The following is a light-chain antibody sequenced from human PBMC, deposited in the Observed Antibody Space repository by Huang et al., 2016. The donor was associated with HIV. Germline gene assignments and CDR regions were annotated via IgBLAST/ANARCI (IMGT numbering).Light chain of an antibody. V-gene: IGKV4-1*01. J-gene: IGKJ1*01. CDR2: WAS. CDR1: QSGLHTSNNRNY. CDR3: QQYYNPPWT. Sequence: DIVMTQSPDSLAVSLGERSTIILKSRQSGLHTSNNRNYLAWDQQKAGQPPRLLIYWASSRESGVPDRFSGSGSGTDFALTISSLQAEDVAVYYCQQYYNPPWTFGQGTKVEIK.